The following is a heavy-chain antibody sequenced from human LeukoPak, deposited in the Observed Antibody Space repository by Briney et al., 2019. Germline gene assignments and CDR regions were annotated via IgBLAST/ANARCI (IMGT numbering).Heavy chain of an antibody. CDR3: ARDQDPVEMATIFAY. Sequence: GGSLRLSCAASGFTFSRYWMSWVRQAPGKGLEWVANIKQDGSEECYVDSVKGRFIISRDNAKNSLYLQMNSLRAEDTAVYYCARDQDPVEMATIFAYWGQGTLVTVSS. V-gene: IGHV3-7*01. J-gene: IGHJ4*02. CDR2: IKQDGSEE. D-gene: IGHD5-24*01. CDR1: GFTFSRYW.